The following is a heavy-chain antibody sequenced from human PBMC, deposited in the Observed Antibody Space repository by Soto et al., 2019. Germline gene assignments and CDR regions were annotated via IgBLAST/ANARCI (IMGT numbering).Heavy chain of an antibody. J-gene: IGHJ4*02. CDR1: GYSISSGYY. Sequence: PSETLSLTCSVSGYSISSGYYWGWIRQPPGKGLEWIGGIYYSGRSYYNPSLKSRVTMSVDTSKNQFSLTLNSVTAADAAVYYCARQRTTVVTQAYFDHWGQGTLVTVSS. D-gene: IGHD4-17*01. CDR2: IYYSGRS. V-gene: IGHV4-38-2*01. CDR3: ARQRTTVVTQAYFDH.